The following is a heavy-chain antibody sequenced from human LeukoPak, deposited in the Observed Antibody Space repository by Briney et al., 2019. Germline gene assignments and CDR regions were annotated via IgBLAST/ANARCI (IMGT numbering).Heavy chain of an antibody. J-gene: IGHJ3*02. CDR2: ISGSGGST. CDR1: GVTFSSYA. CDR3: AKARETADAFDI. D-gene: IGHD1-26*01. Sequence: GGSLRLSCAASGVTFSSYAMSWVRQAPGKGLEGFSAISGSGGSTYYADSVMGRFTISSENSKNTLYLQMDGLRAEDNAVYYRAKARETADAFDIWGQVTMVIVTS. V-gene: IGHV3-23*01.